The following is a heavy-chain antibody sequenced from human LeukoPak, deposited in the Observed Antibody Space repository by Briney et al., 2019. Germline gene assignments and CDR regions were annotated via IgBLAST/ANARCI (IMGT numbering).Heavy chain of an antibody. D-gene: IGHD5-18*01. V-gene: IGHV4-34*01. CDR3: ARGGGYSYGYDYYYYYYMDV. CDR2: INHSGST. J-gene: IGHJ6*03. CDR1: GGSFSGYY. Sequence: SETLSLTCAVYGGSFSGYYWSWIRQPPGKGLEWIGEINHSGSTNCNPSLKSRVTISVDTSKNQFSLKLSSVTAADTAVYYCARGGGYSYGYDYYYYYYMDVWGKGTTVTVSS.